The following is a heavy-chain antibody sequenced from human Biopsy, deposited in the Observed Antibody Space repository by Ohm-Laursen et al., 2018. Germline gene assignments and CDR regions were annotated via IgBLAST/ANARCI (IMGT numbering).Heavy chain of an antibody. D-gene: IGHD3-10*01. V-gene: IGHV4-4*07. J-gene: IGHJ5*02. CDR1: GGSISHYY. CDR3: ARAPPLIRGVVESWFDP. CDR2: IYITGET. Sequence: TLSLTCAVSGGSISHYYWTWIRQPAGRGLEWIGRIYITGETDYNPSLKSRVTMSVDSSKKQFSLKLKSVTAADTAIYYCARAPPLIRGVVESWFDPWGQGILVTVSS.